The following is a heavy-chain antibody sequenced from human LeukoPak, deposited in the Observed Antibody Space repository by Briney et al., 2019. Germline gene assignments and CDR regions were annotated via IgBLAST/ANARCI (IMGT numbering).Heavy chain of an antibody. J-gene: IGHJ6*02. CDR3: AASGSDVLTGYRYYYYGMDV. Sequence: SVKVSCKASGFTFTSSAMQWVRQARGQRLEWIGWIVVGSGNTNYAQKFQERVTITRDMSTSTAYMELSRLRSEDTAVYYCAASGSDVLTGYRYYYYGMDVWGQGTTVTVSS. CDR1: GFTFTSSA. D-gene: IGHD3-9*01. V-gene: IGHV1-58*02. CDR2: IVVGSGNT.